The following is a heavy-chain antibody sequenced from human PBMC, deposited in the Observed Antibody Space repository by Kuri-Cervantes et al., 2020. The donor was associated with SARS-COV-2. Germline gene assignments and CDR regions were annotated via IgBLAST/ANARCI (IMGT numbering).Heavy chain of an antibody. V-gene: IGHV3-21*01. CDR3: ARVLWFGDPPDY. CDR1: GFTFSAYT. CDR2: ITRSSVYI. J-gene: IGHJ4*02. D-gene: IGHD3-10*01. Sequence: GGSLRLSCVASGFTFSAYTLNWVRQAPGKGLEWVSSITRSSVYISYADSLKGRFTISRDNAKNSLYLQMNSLRAEDTAVYYCARVLWFGDPPDYWGQGTLVTVSS.